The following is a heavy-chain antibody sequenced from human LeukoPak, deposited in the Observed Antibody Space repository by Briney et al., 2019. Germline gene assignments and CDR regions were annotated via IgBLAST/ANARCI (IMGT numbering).Heavy chain of an antibody. CDR1: GFTLTNSA. Sequence: GGSLRLSCAASGFTLTNSAMSWVRQAPGKGLEWVSVIYTGGSTYYADSVKGRFTISRDNSKNTLYLQMNSLRAEDTAVYYCAREARGVIDYWGQGTLVTVSS. CDR2: IYTGGST. J-gene: IGHJ4*02. D-gene: IGHD3-10*01. V-gene: IGHV3-53*01. CDR3: AREARGVIDY.